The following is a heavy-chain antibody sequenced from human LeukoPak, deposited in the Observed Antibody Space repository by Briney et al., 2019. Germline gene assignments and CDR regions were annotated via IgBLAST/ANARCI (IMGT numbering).Heavy chain of an antibody. CDR1: GFPFSSHG. D-gene: IGHD4-17*01. CDR2: ISPGGGPT. V-gene: IGHV3-23*01. CDR3: ARGGGATVTTMRY. J-gene: IGHJ4*02. Sequence: GSLRLSCAGSGFPFSSHGRNWVRQAPGKGLEWVSGISPGGGPTYYADSVKGRFSISRDDLKNTLYLQMTNLRAEDTAVYYCARGGGATVTTMRYWGQGTLVTVSS.